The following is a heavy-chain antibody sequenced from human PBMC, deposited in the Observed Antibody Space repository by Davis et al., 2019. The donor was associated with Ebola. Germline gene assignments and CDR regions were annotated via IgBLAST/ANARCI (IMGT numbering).Heavy chain of an antibody. J-gene: IGHJ4*02. V-gene: IGHV4-39*01. CDR1: GGSISSRGSY. Sequence: PSETLSLTCTVSGGSISSRGSYWSWIRQPPGKGLEWLGTTYNSGNIYYNPSLKSRVTVSADTSKNQFSLRLTSVTAADTAVYYCARLWDDWGQGTLVIVSS. CDR3: ARLWDD. CDR2: TYNSGNI.